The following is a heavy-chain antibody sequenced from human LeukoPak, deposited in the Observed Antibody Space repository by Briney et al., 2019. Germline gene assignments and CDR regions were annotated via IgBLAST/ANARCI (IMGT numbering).Heavy chain of an antibody. J-gene: IGHJ4*02. CDR1: RYTLTELS. CDR3: ARDRTRYGDYVSLSDY. Sequence: GASVKVSCKVSRYTLTELSMHWVRQAPGKGLEWMGGFDPEDGETIYAQKFQGRVTMTRDTSTSTVYMELSSLRSEDTAVYYCARDRTRYGDYVSLSDYWGQGTLVTVSS. V-gene: IGHV1-24*01. CDR2: FDPEDGET. D-gene: IGHD4-17*01.